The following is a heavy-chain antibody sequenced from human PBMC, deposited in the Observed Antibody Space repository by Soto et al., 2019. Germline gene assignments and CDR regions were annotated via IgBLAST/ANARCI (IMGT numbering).Heavy chain of an antibody. J-gene: IGHJ6*02. V-gene: IGHV3-73*02. CDR1: GFTFSGSA. Sequence: EVQLVESGGGLVQPGGSLKLSCAASGFTFSGSAMHWVRQASGKGLEGVGRIRSKANSYATAYAASVKGRFTISRDDSTNTAYLHTNSLKNEDTAAYYCTTYSKYVPHSTYYYYYGMDVWGQGTTVTVSS. CDR2: IRSKANSYAT. D-gene: IGHD3-10*02. CDR3: TTYSKYVPHSTYYYYYGMDV.